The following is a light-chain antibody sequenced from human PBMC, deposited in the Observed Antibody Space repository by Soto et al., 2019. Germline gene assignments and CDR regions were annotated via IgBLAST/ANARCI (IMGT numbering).Light chain of an antibody. J-gene: IGKJ5*01. CDR3: QQYNNWPPIT. V-gene: IGKV3-15*01. CDR1: QSISSN. Sequence: EIVMTQAPATLSVSPGERATLSCRASQSISSNLAWYQQKPGQAPRLLVYGASTRATGVPARFSGSGSGTEFTLTISSLQSEDFAVYYCQQYNNWPPITFGQGTRLEIK. CDR2: GAS.